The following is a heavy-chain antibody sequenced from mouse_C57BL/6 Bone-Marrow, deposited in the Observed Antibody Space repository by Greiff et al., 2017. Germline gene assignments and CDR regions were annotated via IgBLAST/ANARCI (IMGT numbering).Heavy chain of an antibody. CDR3: ARDDDYYFDY. J-gene: IGHJ2*01. D-gene: IGHD2-4*01. Sequence: LVESGGGLVKPGGSLKLSCAASGFTFSSYAMSWVRQTPEKRLEWVATISDGGSYTYYPDNVKGRFTISRDNAKNNLYLQMSHLKSEDTAMYYCARDDDYYFDYWGQGTTLTVSS. CDR1: GFTFSSYA. CDR2: ISDGGSYT. V-gene: IGHV5-4*01.